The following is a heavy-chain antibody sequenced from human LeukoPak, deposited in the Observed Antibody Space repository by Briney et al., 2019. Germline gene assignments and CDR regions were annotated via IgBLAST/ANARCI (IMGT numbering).Heavy chain of an antibody. D-gene: IGHD3-22*01. J-gene: IGHJ3*02. CDR1: GYSFTSYW. V-gene: IGHV5-51*01. CDR3: ASTMYYYDSSGYWGAFDI. CDR2: IYPGDSDT. Sequence: GESLKISCKGSGYSFTSYWIGWVRQMPGTGLEWMGVIYPGDSDTRYSPSFQGQVIISADKSISSAYLQWSSLKGSGTAMYYCASTMYYYDSSGYWGAFDIWGQGTMVTVSS.